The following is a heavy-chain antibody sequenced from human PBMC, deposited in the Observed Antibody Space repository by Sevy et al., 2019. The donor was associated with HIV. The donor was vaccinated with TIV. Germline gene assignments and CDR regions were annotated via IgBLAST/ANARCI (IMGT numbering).Heavy chain of an antibody. V-gene: IGHV3-21*01. Sequence: GESLKISCAASGFTFSTSTMKWVRQAPGKGLEWVSLMTSSGSYILYADSVKGRFTISRDNAKNSVFLQMNSLRVEDTAVYYCVRDGWNYWGQGTLVTVSS. CDR1: GFTFSTST. CDR2: MTSSGSYI. J-gene: IGHJ4*02. CDR3: VRDGWNY. D-gene: IGHD2-15*01.